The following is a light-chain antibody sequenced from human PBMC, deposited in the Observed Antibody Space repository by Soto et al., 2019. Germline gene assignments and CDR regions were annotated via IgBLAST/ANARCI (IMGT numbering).Light chain of an antibody. CDR1: SSDVGGYNY. Sequence: QSALTQPPSASGSPGQSVTISCTGTSSDVGGYNYVSWYQQHPGKAPKLMIYDVSKRPSGVPDRFSGSKSGNTASLTVSGLLAEDEADYYCSSYAGTNIHYVFGTGTKVTVL. CDR3: SSYAGTNIHYV. CDR2: DVS. J-gene: IGLJ1*01. V-gene: IGLV2-8*01.